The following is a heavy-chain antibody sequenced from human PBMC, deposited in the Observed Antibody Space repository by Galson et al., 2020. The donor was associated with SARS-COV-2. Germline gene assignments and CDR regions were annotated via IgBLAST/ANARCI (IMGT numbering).Heavy chain of an antibody. CDR2: TYHRGST. CDR1: GGSIRRGPNP. D-gene: IGHD3-10*01. CDR3: ARDYDYYGSGSYNTPGGDV. J-gene: IGHJ6*02. V-gene: IGHV4-30-2*01. Sequence: SETLSLTCAVSGGSIRRGPNPWRGIRRPPGEGRKGIGKTYHRGSTNSNPSPKSRVTRSVDRSKNQFSLRLSSVTAADTAVYYCARDYDYYGSGSYNTPGGDVWGQGTTVTVSS.